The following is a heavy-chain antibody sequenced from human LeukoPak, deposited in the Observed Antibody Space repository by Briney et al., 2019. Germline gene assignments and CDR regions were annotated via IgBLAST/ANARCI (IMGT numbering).Heavy chain of an antibody. Sequence: PGGSLRLSCAASGFTITEYTMHWVRQAPGKGLEWVSLISWNGARIHYGDSVKGRFTISRDNSKNSLYLQMNSLRTEDTALYYCVKDLVAASENVRGWYPMDYWGQGTLVTVSS. CDR3: VKDLVAASENVRGWYPMDY. D-gene: IGHD6-19*01. J-gene: IGHJ4*02. CDR1: GFTITEYT. CDR2: ISWNGARI. V-gene: IGHV3-43*01.